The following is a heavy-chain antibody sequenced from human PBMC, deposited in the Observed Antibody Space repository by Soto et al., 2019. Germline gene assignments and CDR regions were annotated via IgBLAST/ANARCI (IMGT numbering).Heavy chain of an antibody. Sequence: SETLSLTCAVYGGSFSGYYWSWIRQPPGKGLEWIGEINHSGSTNYNPSLKSRVTISVDTSKNQLSLKLSSVTAADTAVYYCARGQGFSNWFDPWGQGTLVTVSS. J-gene: IGHJ5*02. D-gene: IGHD2-15*01. CDR1: GGSFSGYY. CDR3: ARGQGFSNWFDP. CDR2: INHSGST. V-gene: IGHV4-34*01.